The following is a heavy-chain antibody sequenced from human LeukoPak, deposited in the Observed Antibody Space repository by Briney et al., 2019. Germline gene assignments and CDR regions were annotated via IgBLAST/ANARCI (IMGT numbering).Heavy chain of an antibody. CDR1: GDSISSYY. Sequence: KPSETLSLTCTVSGDSISSYYWSWIRQPPGKGLEWIGSIYYSGITSYNPSLKSRVIISVQTSKNQFSLRLSFVTAADTAVYYCARDQSGSYIFDYWGQGILVTVSS. CDR2: IYYSGIT. J-gene: IGHJ4*02. V-gene: IGHV4-59*01. D-gene: IGHD1-26*01. CDR3: ARDQSGSYIFDY.